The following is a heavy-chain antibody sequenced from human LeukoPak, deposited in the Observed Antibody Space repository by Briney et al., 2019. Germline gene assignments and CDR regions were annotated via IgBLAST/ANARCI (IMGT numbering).Heavy chain of an antibody. J-gene: IGHJ4*02. CDR3: AGGGLADYVDY. CDR2: INPSGGST. CDR1: GYTSTRYN. Sequence: ASVKVSCKASGYTSTRYNMHWGRQAPGQGLGRLGIINPSGGSTSYAQKFQGRVTKTRDTSTSTGYMEVSSLRSEDTAVYYCAGGGLADYVDYCGQGAL. V-gene: IGHV1-46*01. D-gene: IGHD3-16*01.